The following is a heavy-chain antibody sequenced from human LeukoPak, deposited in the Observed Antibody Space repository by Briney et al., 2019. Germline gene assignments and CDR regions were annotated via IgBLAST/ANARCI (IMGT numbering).Heavy chain of an antibody. V-gene: IGHV1-69*13. J-gene: IGHJ6*02. D-gene: IGHD4-11*01. CDR3: ARLLVPYSNYYYYYYGMDV. CDR2: IIPIFGTA. CDR1: GGTFSSYA. Sequence: SVKASCKASGGTFSSYAISWVRQAPGQGLEWMGGIIPIFGTANYAQKFQGRVTITADESTSTAYMELSSLRSEDTAVYYCARLLVPYSNYYYYYYGMDVWGQGTTVTVSS.